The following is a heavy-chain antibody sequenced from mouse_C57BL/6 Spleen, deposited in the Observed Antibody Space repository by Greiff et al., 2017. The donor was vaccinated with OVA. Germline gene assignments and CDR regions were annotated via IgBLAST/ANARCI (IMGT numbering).Heavy chain of an antibody. J-gene: IGHJ1*03. V-gene: IGHV5-16*01. CDR3: ARARDYGSSYVRYFDV. CDR1: GFTFSDYY. CDR2: INYDGSST. Sequence: EVKVVESEGGLVQPGSSMKLSCTASGFTFSDYYMAWVRQVPEKGLEWVANINYDGSSTYYLDSLKSRFIISRDNAKNILYLQMSSLKSEDTATYYCARARDYGSSYVRYFDVWGTGTTVTVSS. D-gene: IGHD1-1*01.